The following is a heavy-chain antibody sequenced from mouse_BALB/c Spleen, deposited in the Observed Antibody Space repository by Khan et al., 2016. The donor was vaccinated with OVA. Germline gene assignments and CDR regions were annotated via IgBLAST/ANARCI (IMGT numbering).Heavy chain of an antibody. CDR2: IDPANGNT. Sequence: VQLQQSGAELVKPGASVKLSCTASGFKIIDTYMHWVKQRPEQGLDWIGRIDPANGNTKYDPKFQGKASITADTSSNTAYLQLSSLTSEDTAVFYCAIIYYGNYIYFDYWGQGTTLTVSS. V-gene: IGHV14-3*02. J-gene: IGHJ2*01. CDR3: AIIYYGNYIYFDY. D-gene: IGHD2-1*01. CDR1: GFKIIDTY.